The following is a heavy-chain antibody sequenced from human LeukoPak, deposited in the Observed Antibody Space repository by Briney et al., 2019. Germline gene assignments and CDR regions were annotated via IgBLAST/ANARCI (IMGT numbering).Heavy chain of an antibody. CDR1: GGTFSSYA. D-gene: IGHD3-3*01. CDR3: AREAITIFGVVRTQTTYGPHRFDP. J-gene: IGHJ5*02. CDR2: IIPIFGTA. Sequence: SVKVSCKASGGTFSSYAISWVRQAPGQGLEWMGGIIPIFGTANYAQKFRGRVTMTRDMSTSTVYMELSILRSEDTAVYYCAREAITIFGVVRTQTTYGPHRFDPWGQGTLVTVSS. V-gene: IGHV1-69*05.